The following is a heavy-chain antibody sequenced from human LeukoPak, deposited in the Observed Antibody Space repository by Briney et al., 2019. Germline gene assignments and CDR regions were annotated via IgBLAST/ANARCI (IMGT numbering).Heavy chain of an antibody. CDR1: GYSISSGYY. J-gene: IGHJ4*02. CDR3: ARAGSNGDVDY. D-gene: IGHD4-17*01. V-gene: IGHV4-38-2*01. CDR2: IYHSGST. Sequence: SETLSLTCAVSGYSISSGYYWGWIRQPPGKGLEWIGSIYHSGSTYYNPSLKSRVTISVDTSKNQFSLKLSSVTAADTAVYYCARAGSNGDVDYWGQGTLVTVSS.